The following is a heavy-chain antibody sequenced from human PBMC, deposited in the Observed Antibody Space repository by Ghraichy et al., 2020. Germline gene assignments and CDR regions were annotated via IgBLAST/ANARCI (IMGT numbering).Heavy chain of an antibody. Sequence: GGSLRLSCAASGFTFSSYAMHWVRQAPGKGLEWVAVISYDGSNKYYADSVKGRFTISRDNSKNTLYLQMNSLRAEDTAVYYCAREAPGYYDSFFDYWGQGTLVTVSS. CDR1: GFTFSSYA. CDR2: ISYDGSNK. J-gene: IGHJ4*02. V-gene: IGHV3-30*04. D-gene: IGHD3-22*01. CDR3: AREAPGYYDSFFDY.